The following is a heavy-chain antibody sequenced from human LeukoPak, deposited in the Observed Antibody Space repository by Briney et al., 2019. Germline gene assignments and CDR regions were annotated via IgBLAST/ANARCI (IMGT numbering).Heavy chain of an antibody. CDR3: ARVGVVVVAAHFDY. CDR1: GFTFSSYP. D-gene: IGHD2-15*01. CDR2: ISNGGGSA. J-gene: IGHJ4*02. Sequence: GGSLRLSCAGSGFTFSSYPMSWVRQAPGKGLQWVSAISNGGGSAYYADSVKGRFTISRDNSKSTLYLQMNSLRAEDTAVYYCARVGVVVVAAHFDYWGQGTLVTVSS. V-gene: IGHV3-23*01.